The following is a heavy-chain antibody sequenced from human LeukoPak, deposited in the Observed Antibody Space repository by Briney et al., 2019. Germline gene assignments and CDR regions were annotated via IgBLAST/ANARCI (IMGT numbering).Heavy chain of an antibody. Sequence: GRSLRLSCVVSGFTFSSYGMHWVRQAPGKGLEWVGRIKSKTDGVTTDYAAPVKGRFTISRDDSKNTVYLQMSSLKTEDTAVYYCTTSGRRWDYFDYWGQGTLVTVSS. CDR3: TTSGRRWDYFDY. CDR2: IKSKTDGVTT. V-gene: IGHV3-15*01. CDR1: GFTFSSYG. J-gene: IGHJ4*02. D-gene: IGHD4-23*01.